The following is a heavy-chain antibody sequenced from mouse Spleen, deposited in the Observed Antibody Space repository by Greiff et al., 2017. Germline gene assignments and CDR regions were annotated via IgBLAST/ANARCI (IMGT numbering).Heavy chain of an antibody. CDR1: CYTFTSYW. V-gene: IGHV1-52*01. CDR2: IDPSDSET. Sequence: QVQLQQPGAELVRPGSSVKLSCKASCYTFTSYWMHWVKQRPIQGLEWIGNIDPSDSETHYNQKFKDKATLTVDKSSSTAYMQLSSLTSEDSAVYYCARCYYGSSYEGFDYWGQGTTLTVSS. J-gene: IGHJ2*01. CDR3: ARCYYGSSYEGFDY. D-gene: IGHD1-1*01.